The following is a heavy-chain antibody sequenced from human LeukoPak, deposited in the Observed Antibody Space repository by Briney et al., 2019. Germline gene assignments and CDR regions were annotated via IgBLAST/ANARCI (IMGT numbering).Heavy chain of an antibody. V-gene: IGHV4-4*07. CDR2: IYSSGST. J-gene: IGHJ6*03. D-gene: IGHD2-2*01. CDR1: GGSISSYF. Sequence: SETLSLTCTVSGGSISSYFWTWIRQPARKGLEWIGRIYSSGSTNYNPSLKSRVTMSVDTSKNQFSLKLNSVTAADTAVYYCARENIVIVPAVAYYYMDVWGKGTTVTISS. CDR3: ARENIVIVPAVAYYYMDV.